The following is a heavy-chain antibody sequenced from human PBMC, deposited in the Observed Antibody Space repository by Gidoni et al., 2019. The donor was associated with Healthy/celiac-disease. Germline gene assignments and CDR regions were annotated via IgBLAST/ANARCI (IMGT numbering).Heavy chain of an antibody. CDR2: IWYDGSNK. CDR3: ARVGNWNYWGPTEIDY. CDR1: GFTFSSSG. Sequence: QVQLVESGGGVVQPGRSLRLSCAASGFTFSSSGMHWVLQAPGKGLEWVAVIWYDGSNKDYADSVKGRFTISRDNSKNTLYLQMNSLRAEDTAVYYCARVGNWNYWGPTEIDYWGQGTLVTVSS. J-gene: IGHJ4*02. V-gene: IGHV3-33*01. D-gene: IGHD1-7*01.